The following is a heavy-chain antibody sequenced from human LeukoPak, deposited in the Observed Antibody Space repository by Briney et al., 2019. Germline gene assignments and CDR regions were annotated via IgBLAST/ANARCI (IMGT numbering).Heavy chain of an antibody. CDR2: MNPNSGNT. V-gene: IGHV1-8*03. D-gene: IGHD3-22*01. CDR3: AKDAIPIVVVKTELDDI. CDR1: GYTFTSYD. J-gene: IGHJ3*02. Sequence: ASVTVSFTASGYTFTSYDINWVRQATGQGLEWMGWMNPNSGNTGYAQKFQGRVTITRNTSISTAYMELSSLRAEDTAVYYCAKDAIPIVVVKTELDDIWGQGTMVTVSS.